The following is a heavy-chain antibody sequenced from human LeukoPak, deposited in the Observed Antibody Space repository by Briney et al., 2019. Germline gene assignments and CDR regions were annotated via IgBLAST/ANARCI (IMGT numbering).Heavy chain of an antibody. CDR2: INPHSGGT. CDR3: ATNFYSNSWSLTD. CDR1: GYAFTTYD. V-gene: IGHV1-2*04. D-gene: IGHD6-13*01. J-gene: IGHJ4*02. Sequence: ASVKVSCKASGYAFTTYDINWVRRATGQGLEWMGWINPHSGGTNYAQRFQGWVTMTRDTSINTAYMELNRLTSDDTAIYYCATNFYSNSWSLTDWGQGTLVTVSS.